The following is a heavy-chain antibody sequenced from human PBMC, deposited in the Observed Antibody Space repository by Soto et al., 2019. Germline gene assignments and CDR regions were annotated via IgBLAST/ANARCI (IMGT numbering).Heavy chain of an antibody. Sequence: WGSLRLSCAASGFTFSSYGMHWVRQAPGKGLEWVAVISYDGSNKYYADSVKGRFTISRDNSKNTLYLQMSSLRAEDTAVYYCAKDSKKYYDFWSGTSPGFLDYWGQGTLVTVSS. CDR2: ISYDGSNK. CDR1: GFTFSSYG. D-gene: IGHD3-3*01. V-gene: IGHV3-30*18. CDR3: AKDSKKYYDFWSGTSPGFLDY. J-gene: IGHJ4*02.